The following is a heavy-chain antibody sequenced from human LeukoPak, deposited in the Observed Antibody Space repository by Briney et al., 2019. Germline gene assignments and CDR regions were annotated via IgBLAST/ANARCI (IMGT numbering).Heavy chain of an antibody. CDR3: ARDYCSSTSCLFDY. J-gene: IGHJ4*02. D-gene: IGHD2-2*01. V-gene: IGHV1-2*02. CDR2: INPNSGDT. CDR1: GYTFTGYH. Sequence: ASVKVSCTASGYTFTGYHMLWVRQAPGQGLEWMGGINPNSGDTNYAQKFQGRVTMTRDTSISTAYMELSRLRSDDTAVYYCARDYCSSTSCLFDYWGQGTLVTVSS.